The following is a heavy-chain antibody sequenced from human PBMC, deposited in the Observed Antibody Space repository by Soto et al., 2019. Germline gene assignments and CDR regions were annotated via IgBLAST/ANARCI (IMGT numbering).Heavy chain of an antibody. J-gene: IGHJ6*03. CDR2: IYYSGST. V-gene: IGHV4-39*01. CDR3: AVYSKDYRYYYYMDV. Sequence: SETLSLTCTVSGGSISSSSYYWGWIRQPPGKGLEWIGSIYYSGSTYYNPSLKSRVTISVDTSKNQFSLKLSSVTAADTAVYYCAVYSKDYRYYYYMDVWGKGTTVTVSS. CDR1: GGSISSSSYY. D-gene: IGHD4-4*01.